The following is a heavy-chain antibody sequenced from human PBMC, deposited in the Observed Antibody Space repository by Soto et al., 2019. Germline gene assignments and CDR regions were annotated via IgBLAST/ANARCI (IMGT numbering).Heavy chain of an antibody. Sequence: QLQLQESGPGLVKPSETLSLTCTVSGGSISSSSYYWGWIRQPPGKGLEWIGSIYYSGSTYYNPSLKSRVTISVDTSKNQFSLKLSSVTAADTAVYYCARHYCGGDCFGLPGFDPWGQGTLVTVSS. CDR3: ARHYCGGDCFGLPGFDP. CDR1: GGSISSSSYY. V-gene: IGHV4-39*01. CDR2: IYYSGST. D-gene: IGHD2-21*02. J-gene: IGHJ5*02.